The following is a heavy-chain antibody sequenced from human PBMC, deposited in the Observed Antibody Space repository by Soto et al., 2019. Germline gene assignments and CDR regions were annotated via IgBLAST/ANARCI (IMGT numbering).Heavy chain of an antibody. D-gene: IGHD3-10*01. Sequence: LSLTCTVSGGSISSSSYYWGWIRQPPGKWLEWIGSIYYSGSTNYNPSLKSRVTISVDTSKNQFSLKLSSVTAADTAVYYCARHSSRLSMVRGVIRHNWFDPWGQG. CDR1: GGSISSSSYY. CDR3: ARHSSRLSMVRGVIRHNWFDP. CDR2: IYYSGST. V-gene: IGHV4-39*01. J-gene: IGHJ5*02.